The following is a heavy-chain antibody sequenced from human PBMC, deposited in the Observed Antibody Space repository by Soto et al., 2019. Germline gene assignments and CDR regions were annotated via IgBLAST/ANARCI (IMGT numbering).Heavy chain of an antibody. J-gene: IGHJ6*03. Sequence: GASVKVSCKASGYTFTSYGISWVRQAPGQGLEWMGWISAYNGNTNYAQKLQGRVTMTTDTSTSTAYMELRSLRSDDTAVYYCARVPIMYYDFWSGYYYYYYMDVWGKGTTVTVSS. D-gene: IGHD3-3*01. CDR2: ISAYNGNT. V-gene: IGHV1-18*01. CDR1: GYTFTSYG. CDR3: ARVPIMYYDFWSGYYYYYYMDV.